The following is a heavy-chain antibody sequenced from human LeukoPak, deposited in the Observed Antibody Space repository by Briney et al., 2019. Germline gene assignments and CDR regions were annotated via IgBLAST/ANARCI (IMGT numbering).Heavy chain of an antibody. CDR1: GGSISGGSYY. J-gene: IGHJ4*02. CDR2: IYYNGST. Sequence: SQTLSLTCTVSGGSISGGSYYWSWIRQPPGKGLEWIGYIYYNGSTKYNLSLKSRVTISVDTSKNQLSLKLSSVTSADTAVYYCARGEYGLFDYWGQGTLVTVSS. V-gene: IGHV4-61*01. CDR3: ARGEYGLFDY. D-gene: IGHD2/OR15-2a*01.